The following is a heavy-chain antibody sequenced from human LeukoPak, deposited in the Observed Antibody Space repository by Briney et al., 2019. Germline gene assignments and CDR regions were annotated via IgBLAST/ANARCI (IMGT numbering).Heavy chain of an antibody. J-gene: IGHJ4*02. CDR2: IDWDDDK. CDR1: GFSLSTSGMR. D-gene: IGHD3-3*01. V-gene: IGHV2-70*04. Sequence: SGPTLVNPTQTLTLTCTFSGFSLSTSGMRVSWIRQPPGKALEWLARIDWDDDKFYSTSLKTRLTISKDTSKNQVVLTMTNMDPVDTATYYCARTLVVDFWSGASGDYFDYWGQGTLVTVSS. CDR3: ARTLVVDFWSGASGDYFDY.